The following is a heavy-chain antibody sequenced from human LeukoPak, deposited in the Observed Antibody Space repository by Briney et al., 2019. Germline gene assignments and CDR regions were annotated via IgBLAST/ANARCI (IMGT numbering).Heavy chain of an antibody. J-gene: IGHJ5*02. CDR3: VRAVVVAASYRFDP. V-gene: IGHV3-7*03. CDR2: IKQDGSEK. D-gene: IGHD2-15*01. Sequence: PGGSLRLSCAASGFTFSRYWMSWVRQAPEKGLEWVANIKQDGSEKHYVDSVEGRFTISRDNAKNSVYLQMNSLRAEDTAVYYCVRAVVVAASYRFDPWGQGTLVTVSS. CDR1: GFTFSRYW.